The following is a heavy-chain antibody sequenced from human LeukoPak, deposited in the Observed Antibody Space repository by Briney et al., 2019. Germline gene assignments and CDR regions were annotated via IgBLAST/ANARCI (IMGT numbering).Heavy chain of an antibody. CDR2: IKQDGSEK. V-gene: IGHV3-7*01. Sequence: GGSLRLSSAASGFTFSNYWMSWVRQAPGKGLEWGANIKQDGSEKFYVDSVKSRLTISRDNAKNSLYLQMNSLRVEATAVYYCARVQGSSGPGIFEYWGQGTLVTVSS. CDR3: ARVQGSSGPGIFEY. J-gene: IGHJ4*02. D-gene: IGHD6-19*01. CDR1: GFTFSNYW.